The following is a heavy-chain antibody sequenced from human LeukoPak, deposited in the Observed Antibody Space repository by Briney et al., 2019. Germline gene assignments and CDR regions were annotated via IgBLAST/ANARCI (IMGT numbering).Heavy chain of an antibody. V-gene: IGHV3-53*01. CDR2: IYSGGST. CDR3: ARDYYGSGSWDY. J-gene: IGHJ4*02. D-gene: IGHD3-10*01. CDR1: GFTVSSNY. Sequence: GGSLRLSCAASGFTVSSNYMSWVRQAPGKGLEWVSVIYSGGSTYYADSVKGRFTISRDNSKNTLYHQMNSLRAEDTAVYYCARDYYGSGSWDYWGQGTLVTVSS.